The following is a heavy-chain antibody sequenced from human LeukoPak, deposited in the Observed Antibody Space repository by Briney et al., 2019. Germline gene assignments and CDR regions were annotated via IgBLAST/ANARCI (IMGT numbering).Heavy chain of an antibody. J-gene: IGHJ5*02. V-gene: IGHV3-73*01. CDR3: TRDRGTYNWFDP. CDR1: GFTFSGSA. Sequence: QPGGSLKLSCAASGFTFSGSAIHWVRQSSGKGLEWVGQIDKKDKGYATATAYAASVKGRFTISRDDSKDTAFLHMDSLKTEDTALYYCTRDRGTYNWFDPWGQGTLVTVSS. CDR2: IDKKDKGYATAT. D-gene: IGHD2-15*01.